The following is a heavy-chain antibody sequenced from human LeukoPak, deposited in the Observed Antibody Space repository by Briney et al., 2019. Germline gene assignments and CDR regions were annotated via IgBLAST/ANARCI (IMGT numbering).Heavy chain of an antibody. V-gene: IGHV4-61*02. CDR3: ARDMYYYGSGSYRFDY. Sequence: PSETLSLTCTVSAGSISSSSYYWSWIRQPAGKGLEWIGRTHTSGSTNYNPSLKSRVTMSVDTSKNQFSLKLSSVTAADTAVYYCARDMYYYGSGSYRFDYWGQGTLVTVSS. CDR1: AGSISSSSYY. J-gene: IGHJ4*02. D-gene: IGHD3-10*01. CDR2: THTSGST.